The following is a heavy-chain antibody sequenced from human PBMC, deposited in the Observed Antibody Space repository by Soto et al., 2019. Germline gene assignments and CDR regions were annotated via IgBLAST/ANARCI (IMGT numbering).Heavy chain of an antibody. CDR3: ARGGNRYSNVASGVGGFDY. V-gene: IGHV4-59*01. Sequence: NPSETLSLTCTVSGASISGSYWSWIRQSPERGLEWIAYVYHTGATNYNPSLKSRVTISLDTSKGQFSLNLTSLTTADTAVYFCARGGNRYSNVASGVGGFDYWGQGSLVTVSS. CDR1: GASISGSY. CDR2: VYHTGAT. D-gene: IGHD5-12*01. J-gene: IGHJ4*02.